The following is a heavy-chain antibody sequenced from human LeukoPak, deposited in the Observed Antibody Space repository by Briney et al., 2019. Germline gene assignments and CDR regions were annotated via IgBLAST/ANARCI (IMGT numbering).Heavy chain of an antibody. Sequence: GGSLRLSCAASGFTFSRSWMTWVRQASGEGLEWLGNINEDGSVKNYVGAVKGRFTISRDNAKNSLYLQMNSLSAEDTAVYYCAKIKRPLVMFTDTLDYWGQGTLVTVSS. V-gene: IGHV3-7*01. D-gene: IGHD2/OR15-2a*01. CDR3: AKIKRPLVMFTDTLDY. CDR2: INEDGSVK. J-gene: IGHJ4*02. CDR1: GFTFSRSW.